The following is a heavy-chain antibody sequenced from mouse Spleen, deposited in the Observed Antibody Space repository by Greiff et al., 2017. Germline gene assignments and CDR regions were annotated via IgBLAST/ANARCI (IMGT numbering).Heavy chain of an antibody. V-gene: IGHV1-26*01. D-gene: IGHD1-1*01. J-gene: IGHJ2*01. Sequence: EVQLQQSGPELVKPGASVKISCKASGYTFTDYYMNWVKQSHGKSLEWIGDINPNNGGTSYNQKFKGKATLTVDKSSSTAYMELRSLTSEDSAVYYCARSGIYYYGPFDYWGQGTTLTVSS. CDR1: GYTFTDYY. CDR2: INPNNGGT. CDR3: ARSGIYYYGPFDY.